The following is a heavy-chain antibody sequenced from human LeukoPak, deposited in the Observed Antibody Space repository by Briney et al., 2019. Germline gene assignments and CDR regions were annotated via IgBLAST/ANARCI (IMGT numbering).Heavy chain of an antibody. CDR1: GVSIRDNNFY. J-gene: IGHJ4*01. V-gene: IGHV4-39*01. CDR2: FYYSGGT. D-gene: IGHD3-3*01. Sequence: SETLSLTCSVSGVSIRDNNFYWAWIRQPPGKGLEWIGIFYYSGGTYYNPSLQSRVTISRDTSKNLFSLHLRSATVADTAIYFCARMSFAFDPSFFDFWGHGALVPASS. CDR3: ARMSFAFDPSFFDF.